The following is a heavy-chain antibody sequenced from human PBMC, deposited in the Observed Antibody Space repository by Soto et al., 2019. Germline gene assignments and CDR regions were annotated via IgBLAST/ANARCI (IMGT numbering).Heavy chain of an antibody. Sequence: QVQLVQSGAEVKKPGSSVKVSCKASGGTFSSYTISWVRQAPGQGLEWMGRIIPILGIANYAQKFQGRVTITADKSTSTAYMELSSLRSEDTAVYYCARGQGIAAAGALSPWGQGTLVTVSS. J-gene: IGHJ5*02. D-gene: IGHD6-13*01. CDR1: GGTFSSYT. V-gene: IGHV1-69*02. CDR2: IIPILGIA. CDR3: ARGQGIAAAGALSP.